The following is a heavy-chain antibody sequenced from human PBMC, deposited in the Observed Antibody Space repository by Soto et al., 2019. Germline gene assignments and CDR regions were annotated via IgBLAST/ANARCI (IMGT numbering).Heavy chain of an antibody. CDR3: ARVRGPAPDVVEAPAVRHYYSDVDV. J-gene: IGHJ6*01. D-gene: IGHD2-2*01. V-gene: IGHV3-13*01. CDR1: GFTFSSYD. CDR2: IGTAGDT. Sequence: EVQLLESGGGLVHPGGSLRLSCAASGFTFSSYDMHWVRQATGKGLEWVSAIGTAGDTEYPDSVKGRCTISRENAKNSLYLQMNRLRAEDTAVYYCARVRGPAPDVVEAPAVRHYYSDVDVWGQGNTVTVSS.